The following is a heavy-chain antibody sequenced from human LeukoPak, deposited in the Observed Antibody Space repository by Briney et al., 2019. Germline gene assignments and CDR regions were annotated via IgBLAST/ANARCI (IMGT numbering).Heavy chain of an antibody. J-gene: IGHJ5*02. V-gene: IGHV5-51*01. Sequence: GESLKISCKGSGYNFTIYWIGWVRQMPGKGLEWMGIIYPGDSDTRYSPSFQGQVTISANKSISTAYLQWSSLKASDTAMYYCARQRWLRVFDWFDPWGQGTLVTVSS. CDR2: IYPGDSDT. D-gene: IGHD6-19*01. CDR1: GYNFTIYW. CDR3: ARQRWLRVFDWFDP.